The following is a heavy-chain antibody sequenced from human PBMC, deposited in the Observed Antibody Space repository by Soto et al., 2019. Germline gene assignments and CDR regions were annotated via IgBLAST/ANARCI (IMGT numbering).Heavy chain of an antibody. J-gene: IGHJ5*02. CDR1: GGSFSGYY. CDR2: INHSGST. Sequence: SETLSLTCAVYGGSFSGYYWSWIRQPPGKGLEWIGEINHSGSTNYNPSLKSRVTISVDTSKNQFSLKLSSVTAADTAVYYCARGLRGHSYGFPYNWFDPWGQGTLVTVSS. D-gene: IGHD5-18*01. CDR3: ARGLRGHSYGFPYNWFDP. V-gene: IGHV4-34*01.